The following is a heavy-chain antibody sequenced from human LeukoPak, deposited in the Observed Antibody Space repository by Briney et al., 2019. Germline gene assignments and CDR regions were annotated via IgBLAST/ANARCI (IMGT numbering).Heavy chain of an antibody. Sequence: SETLSLTCTVSGGSISSYYWYWIRQPPGKGLEWIGYINYSGRTTYNPSLKSRLTISVDTSKNQFSLRLDSVTAADTAVYYCARGGYCSGGSCTRSPWFDPWGQGTLVTVSS. D-gene: IGHD2-15*01. CDR2: INYSGRT. V-gene: IGHV4-59*08. CDR1: GGSISSYY. CDR3: ARGGYCSGGSCTRSPWFDP. J-gene: IGHJ5*02.